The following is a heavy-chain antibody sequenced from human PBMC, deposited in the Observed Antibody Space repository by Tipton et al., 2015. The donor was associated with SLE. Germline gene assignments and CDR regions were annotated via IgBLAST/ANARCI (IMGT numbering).Heavy chain of an antibody. J-gene: IGHJ4*02. V-gene: IGHV3-48*01. Sequence: QLVQSGAEVKKPGESLRLSCAASGFTFSSYSMNWVRQAPGKGLEWVSYISSSSSPTYYADSVKGRFTISRDNAKKSMYLQMNSLRAEDTAVYYCARTILAAGTGADYWGQGTLVTVSS. CDR3: ARTILAAGTGADY. CDR1: GFTFSSYS. CDR2: ISSSSSPT. D-gene: IGHD6-13*01.